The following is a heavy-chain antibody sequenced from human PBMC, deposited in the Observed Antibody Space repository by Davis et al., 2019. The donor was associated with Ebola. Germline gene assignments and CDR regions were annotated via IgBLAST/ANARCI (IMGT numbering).Heavy chain of an antibody. J-gene: IGHJ4*02. Sequence: VKVSCKASRSTFTNYYMHWVRQAPGQGLEWMGLINPSDDSISYSRKIQGRVTVTRDTSTSTVYMELRSLRSEDTAVYYCVREGDGYKYFDFWGQGTLVTVSS. CDR1: RSTFTNYY. CDR3: VREGDGYKYFDF. V-gene: IGHV1-46*01. CDR2: INPSDDSI. D-gene: IGHD5-24*01.